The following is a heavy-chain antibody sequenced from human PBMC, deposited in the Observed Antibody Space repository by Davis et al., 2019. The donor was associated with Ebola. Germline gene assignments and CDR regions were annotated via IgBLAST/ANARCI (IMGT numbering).Heavy chain of an antibody. CDR3: SFGDYGRPFEF. D-gene: IGHD4-17*01. CDR1: GFTFNNFW. V-gene: IGHV3-7*01. Sequence: GGSLRLSCAASGFTFNNFWMNWVRQPPGNGLEWVADIKQDGSEEVYVDSVEGRFSISRDNPRNLLYLQMDSLRAEDTAVYYCSFGDYGRPFEFWGQGTVVTVSP. J-gene: IGHJ4*02. CDR2: IKQDGSEE.